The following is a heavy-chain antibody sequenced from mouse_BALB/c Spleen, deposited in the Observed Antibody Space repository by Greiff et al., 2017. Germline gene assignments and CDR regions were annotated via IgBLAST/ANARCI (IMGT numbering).Heavy chain of an antibody. CDR2: IYPYNGGT. D-gene: IGHD2-4*01. CDR1: GYTFTDYN. J-gene: IGHJ2*01. Sequence: EVQLQQSGPELVKPGASVKISCKASGYTFTDYNMHWVKQSHGKSLEWIGYIYPYNGGTGYNQKFKSKATLTVDNSSSTAYMELRSLTSEDSAVYYCARGAYDYHFDYWGQGTTLTVSS. V-gene: IGHV1S29*02. CDR3: ARGAYDYHFDY.